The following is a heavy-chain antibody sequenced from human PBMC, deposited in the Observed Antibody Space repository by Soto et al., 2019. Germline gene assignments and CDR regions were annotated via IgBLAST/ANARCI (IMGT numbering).Heavy chain of an antibody. CDR2: IYHSGST. V-gene: IGHV4-30-2*01. J-gene: IGHJ4*02. Sequence: PSETLSLTCAVSGGSISSGGYSWSWIRQPPGKGLEWIGYIYHSGSTYYNPSLKSRVTLSVDTSKNQFSLKLSSVTAADTAVYYCAREKRGSIDYWGQGTLVTVSS. CDR3: AREKRGSIDY. D-gene: IGHD2-15*01. CDR1: GGSISSGGYS.